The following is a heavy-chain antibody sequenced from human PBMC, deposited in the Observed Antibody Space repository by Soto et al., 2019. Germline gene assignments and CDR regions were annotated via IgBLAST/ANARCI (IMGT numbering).Heavy chain of an antibody. V-gene: IGHV4-34*01. D-gene: IGHD6-13*01. J-gene: IGHJ5*02. Sequence: SETLSLTCAVYGGSFSGYYWSWIRQPPGKGLEWIGEINHSGSTKYNPSLKSGETISVDKSKNQFSLKLSSGTAADTAVYYCAREGAAAVRFRFDPWGQGTLVTVSS. CDR3: AREGAAAVRFRFDP. CDR2: INHSGST. CDR1: GGSFSGYY.